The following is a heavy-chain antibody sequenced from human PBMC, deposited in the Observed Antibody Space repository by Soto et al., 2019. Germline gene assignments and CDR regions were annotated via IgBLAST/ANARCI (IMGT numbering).Heavy chain of an antibody. CDR2: ISDSGTST. CDR3: AKDLAVAGPHPYFDY. D-gene: IGHD6-19*01. V-gene: IGHV3-23*01. J-gene: IGHJ4*02. Sequence: GGSLRLSCAASGFTFSSYAMSWVRQAPGKGLEWVSTISDSGTSTYYADSVKGRFTISRDNSQNTLFLQMNSLRAEDTAVYFCAKDLAVAGPHPYFDYWGQGTLVTVSS. CDR1: GFTFSSYA.